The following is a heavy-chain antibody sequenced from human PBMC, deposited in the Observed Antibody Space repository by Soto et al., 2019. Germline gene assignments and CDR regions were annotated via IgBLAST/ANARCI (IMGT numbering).Heavy chain of an antibody. CDR1: GYTFTIYY. CDR3: ARESEPYDFWSGYSLTNLYYYYGMDV. Sequence: ASVKVSCKESGYTFTIYYMHWVRQAPVQGLEWMGMINPSGGSTSYAQKFQGRVTMTRDTSTSTVYMELSSLRSEDTAVYYCARESEPYDFWSGYSLTNLYYYYGMDVWGQGTTVTVSS. CDR2: INPSGGST. V-gene: IGHV1-46*01. D-gene: IGHD3-3*01. J-gene: IGHJ6*02.